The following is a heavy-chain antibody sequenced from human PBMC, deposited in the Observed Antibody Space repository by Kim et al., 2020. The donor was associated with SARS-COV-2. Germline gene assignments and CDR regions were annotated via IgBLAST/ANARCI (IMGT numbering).Heavy chain of an antibody. CDR1: GYTLTGYH. CDR3: ARDQVPMVRGVRSAFDI. D-gene: IGHD3-10*01. Sequence: ASVKVSCKASGYTLTGYHMHWVRQAPGQGLEWMGWINPNSGGTNYAQKFQGRVTMTRDTSISTAYMELSRLRSDDTAVYYCARDQVPMVRGVRSAFDIWGQGTMVTVSS. J-gene: IGHJ3*02. V-gene: IGHV1-2*02. CDR2: INPNSGGT.